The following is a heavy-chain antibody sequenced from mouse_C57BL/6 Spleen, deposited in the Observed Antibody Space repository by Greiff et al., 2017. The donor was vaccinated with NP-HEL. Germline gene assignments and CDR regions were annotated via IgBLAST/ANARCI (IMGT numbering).Heavy chain of an antibody. CDR3: ARTSSGYWYFDV. CDR2: ISYSGST. V-gene: IGHV3-8*01. Sequence: VQLKQSGPGLAKPSQTLSLTCSVTGYSITSDYWNWIRKFPGNKLEYMGYISYSGSTYYNPSLISRISITRDTSKNQYYLQLNAVTTEDTATYYCARTSSGYWYFDVWGTGTTVTVSS. J-gene: IGHJ1*03. CDR1: GYSITSDY. D-gene: IGHD3-2*02.